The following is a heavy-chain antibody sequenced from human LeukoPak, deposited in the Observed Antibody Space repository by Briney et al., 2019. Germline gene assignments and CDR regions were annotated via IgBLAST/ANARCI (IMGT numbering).Heavy chain of an antibody. CDR3: ARCKSSSWYGTNGAFDI. J-gene: IGHJ3*02. Sequence: GGSLRLSCAASGFTFSSYAMSWVRQAPGKGLEWVAVISYDGSNKYYADSVKGRFTISRDNSKNTLYLQMNSLRAEDTAVYYCARCKSSSWYGTNGAFDIWGQGTMVTVSS. CDR1: GFTFSSYA. V-gene: IGHV3-30-3*01. CDR2: ISYDGSNK. D-gene: IGHD6-13*01.